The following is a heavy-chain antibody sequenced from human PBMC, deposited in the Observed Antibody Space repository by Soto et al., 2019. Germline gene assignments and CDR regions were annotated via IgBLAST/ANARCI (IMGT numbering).Heavy chain of an antibody. CDR2: ISYDGSNK. D-gene: IGHD3-10*01. J-gene: IGHJ5*02. Sequence: QVQLVESGGGVVQPGRSLRLSCAASGFTFSSYGMHWVRQAPGKGLEWVAVISYDGSNKYYADSVKGRFTISRDNSKNTLYLQMNSLRAEDTAVYYCANSWVYGSGTHHWFDPWGQGTLVTVSS. CDR1: GFTFSSYG. CDR3: ANSWVYGSGTHHWFDP. V-gene: IGHV3-30*18.